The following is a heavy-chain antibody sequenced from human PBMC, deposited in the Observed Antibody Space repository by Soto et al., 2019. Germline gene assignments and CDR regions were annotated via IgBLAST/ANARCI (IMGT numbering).Heavy chain of an antibody. Sequence: PGGSLRLSCAASGFTFSSYSMNWVRQAPGKGLEWVSSISSSSSYIYYADSVKGRFTISRDNAKNSLYLQMNSLRAEDTAVYYCASPGYGDRSDAFDMWGQGRMVTVSS. V-gene: IGHV3-21*01. CDR2: ISSSSSYI. J-gene: IGHJ3*02. CDR3: ASPGYGDRSDAFDM. D-gene: IGHD4-17*01. CDR1: GFTFSSYS.